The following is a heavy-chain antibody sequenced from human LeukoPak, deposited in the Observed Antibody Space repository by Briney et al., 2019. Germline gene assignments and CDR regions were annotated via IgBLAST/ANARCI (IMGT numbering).Heavy chain of an antibody. CDR1: GGSISNYY. V-gene: IGHV4-59*08. CDR3: VRARWFGELSEAYFDY. J-gene: IGHJ4*02. CDR2: IYYSGST. Sequence: SETLSLTCTVSGGSISNYYWSWFRQPPGKGLEWIGYIYYSGSTNYNPSLKSRVAISVDTPKDQFSLKLRSVTAADTAVYYCVRARWFGELSEAYFDYWGQGTLVTVSS. D-gene: IGHD3-10*01.